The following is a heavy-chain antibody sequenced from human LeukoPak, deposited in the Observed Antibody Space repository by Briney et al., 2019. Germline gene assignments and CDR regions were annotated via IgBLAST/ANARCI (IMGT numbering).Heavy chain of an antibody. CDR1: GFTFSSYG. V-gene: IGHV3-30*02. Sequence: PGGSLRLSCAASGFTFSSYGMHWVRQAPGKGLEWVAFIRYDGSNKYYADSVKGRFTISRDTSKNTLYLHMNSLRAEDTAVYFCANYYGDQYYWGQGTLVTVSS. D-gene: IGHD4-17*01. CDR3: ANYYGDQYY. CDR2: IRYDGSNK. J-gene: IGHJ4*02.